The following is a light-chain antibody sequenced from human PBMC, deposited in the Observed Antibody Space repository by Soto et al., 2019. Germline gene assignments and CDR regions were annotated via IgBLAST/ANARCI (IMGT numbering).Light chain of an antibody. CDR2: DAF. Sequence: MRMTQSPSTLSASVRDRFTITFRASQSINNWLAWYQQKPGKAPKLLIFDAFNLESGVPFRFSGGGFGTEFTLTISSLQPDDYATYYCQQYQTFWTFGQGTKVDIK. J-gene: IGKJ1*01. CDR3: QQYQTFWT. CDR1: QSINNW. V-gene: IGKV1-5*01.